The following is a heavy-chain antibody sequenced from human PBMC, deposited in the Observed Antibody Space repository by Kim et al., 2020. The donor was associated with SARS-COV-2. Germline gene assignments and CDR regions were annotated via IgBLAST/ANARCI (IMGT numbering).Heavy chain of an antibody. Sequence: GGSLRLSCAASGFTFTVYAMSWVRQAPGKGLEWVSLITGSGATTYYADSVKGRFTISRDNSKNTVYLQMNSLTAEDTAVYYCAKDPPRGSWFGSGGQGTLATVSS. CDR2: ITGSGATT. J-gene: IGHJ5*01. V-gene: IGHV3-23*01. CDR3: AKDPPRGSWFGS. CDR1: GFTFTVYA.